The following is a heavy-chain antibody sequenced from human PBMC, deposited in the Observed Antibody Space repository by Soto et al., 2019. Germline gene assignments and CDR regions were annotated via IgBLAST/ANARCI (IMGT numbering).Heavy chain of an antibody. D-gene: IGHD3-3*01. CDR2: IYWNDDK. CDR1: GFSLSSSVVG. CDR3: STQAALDFDFWSGYLGFDY. Sequence: QITLKESGPTLVKPTQTLTLTCTFSGFSLSSSVVGVGWIHQPPGKALEWLALIYWNDDKRYSPSLKSRLTITKDTSQYHVVPTVTNMDPVYTATSDCSTQAALDFDFWSGYLGFDYWGQGALVTVSS. J-gene: IGHJ4*02. V-gene: IGHV2-5*01.